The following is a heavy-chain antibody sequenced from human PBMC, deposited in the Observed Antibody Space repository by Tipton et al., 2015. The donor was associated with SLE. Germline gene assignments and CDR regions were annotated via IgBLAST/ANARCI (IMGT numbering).Heavy chain of an antibody. V-gene: IGHV3-74*01. Sequence: SLRFSCAASGFTFSSYWMHWVRQAPGKGLVWVSRINSDGSSTSYADSVKGRFTISRDNAKNTLYLQMNSLRAEDTAVYYCARGGLYYYDSSGYYYVRDAFDIWGQGTMVTVSS. J-gene: IGHJ3*02. CDR1: GFTFSSYW. D-gene: IGHD3-22*01. CDR3: ARGGLYYYDSSGYYYVRDAFDI. CDR2: INSDGSST.